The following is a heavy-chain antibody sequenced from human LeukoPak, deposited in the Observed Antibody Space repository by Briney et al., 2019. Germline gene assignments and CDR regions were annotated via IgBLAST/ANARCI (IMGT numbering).Heavy chain of an antibody. V-gene: IGHV1-46*01. CDR1: GYTFTHNF. J-gene: IGHJ5*02. CDR2: INPSGDNT. Sequence: ASVKVSCKASGYTFTHNFMHWVRQAPGQGLEWMGIINPSGDNTWYAQKFQGRVTMTRDMVTSTDYMEVNSLRSEDTAVYYCARDNSMGDSAWWFDPWGQGTLVTVSS. D-gene: IGHD5-12*01. CDR3: ARDNSMGDSAWWFDP.